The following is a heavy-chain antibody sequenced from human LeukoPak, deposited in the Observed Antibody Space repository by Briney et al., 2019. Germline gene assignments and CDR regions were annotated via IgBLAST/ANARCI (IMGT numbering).Heavy chain of an antibody. CDR1: GGSISSYY. V-gene: IGHV4-59*12. CDR3: ARDLELLTVTTAY. CDR2: IYYSGST. J-gene: IGHJ4*02. D-gene: IGHD4-17*01. Sequence: SETLSLTCTVSGGSISSYYWSWIRQPPGKGLEWIGYIYYSGSTNYNPSLKSRVTISVDTSKNQFSLKLSSVTAADTAVYYCARDLELLTVTTAYWGQGTLVTVSS.